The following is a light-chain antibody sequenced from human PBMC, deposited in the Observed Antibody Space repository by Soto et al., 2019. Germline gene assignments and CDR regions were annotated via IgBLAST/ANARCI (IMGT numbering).Light chain of an antibody. Sequence: EIVLTQSPGTLSLSPGESATLSCRASQSVSSSYLAWYQQKPGQXPRLLIYGASSRATGIPDRFSVSGSGTDLTITIRRLEPEDGEVYDGQQYGSSPRTFGQGTKVDIK. J-gene: IGKJ1*01. CDR1: QSVSSSY. CDR2: GAS. CDR3: QQYGSSPRT. V-gene: IGKV3-20*01.